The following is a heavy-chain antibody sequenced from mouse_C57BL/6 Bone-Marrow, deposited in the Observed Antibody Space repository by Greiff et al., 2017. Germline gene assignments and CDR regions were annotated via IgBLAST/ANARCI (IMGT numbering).Heavy chain of an antibody. Sequence: EVKLQESGPGLVKPSQSLSLTCSVTGYSITSGYYWNWIRQFPGNKLEWMGYISYDGSNNYNPSLKNRISITRDTSKNQFFLKLNSVTTEDTATYYCARVRDVLLRYPDYWGQGTTLTVSS. CDR1: GYSITSGYY. J-gene: IGHJ2*01. D-gene: IGHD1-1*01. V-gene: IGHV3-6*01. CDR3: ARVRDVLLRYPDY. CDR2: ISYDGSN.